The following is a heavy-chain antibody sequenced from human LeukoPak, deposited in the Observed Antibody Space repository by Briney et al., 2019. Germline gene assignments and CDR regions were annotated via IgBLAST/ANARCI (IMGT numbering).Heavy chain of an antibody. J-gene: IGHJ4*02. CDR3: ARHGAYCGGDCYPPNFDY. D-gene: IGHD2-21*02. CDR1: GGSISSSSYY. V-gene: IGHV4-39*01. CDR2: IYYSGST. Sequence: PSETLSLTCTVSGGSISSSSYYWGWIRQPPGKGLEWIGSIYYSGSTYYNPSLKSRVTISVDTSKNQFSLKLSSVTASDTAVYYCARHGAYCGGDCYPPNFDYWGQGTLVTVSS.